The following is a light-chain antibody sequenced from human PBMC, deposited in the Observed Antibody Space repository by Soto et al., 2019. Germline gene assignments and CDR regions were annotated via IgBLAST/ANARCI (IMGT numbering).Light chain of an antibody. V-gene: IGKV3-15*01. CDR1: QSVSGN. Sequence: EIVMTQSPATLSVSPGERAAISCRASQSVSGNLAWYQQTPGQAPRLLIYGASTRATGIPARFSGSSFGTEFTLTISSLKSEDFAVYYCQQYNYRPPSFGQGTRLEIK. CDR2: GAS. CDR3: QQYNYRPPS. J-gene: IGKJ5*01.